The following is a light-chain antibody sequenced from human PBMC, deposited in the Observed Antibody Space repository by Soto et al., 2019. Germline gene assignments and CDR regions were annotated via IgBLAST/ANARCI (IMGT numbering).Light chain of an antibody. J-gene: IGLJ1*01. CDR2: EVT. CDR3: SSYTSSSTLV. CDR1: SSDIGGYNY. Sequence: QSALTQPASVSGSPGQSIAISCTGTSSDIGGYNYVSWYQHHPGKAPKFVIYEVTNRPSGVSNRFSGSESGNTASLTISGLQTEDEADYYCSSYTSSSTLVFGTGTKLTVL. V-gene: IGLV2-14*01.